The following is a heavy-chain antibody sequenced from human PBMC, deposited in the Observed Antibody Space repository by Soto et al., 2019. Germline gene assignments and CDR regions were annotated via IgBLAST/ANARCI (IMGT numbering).Heavy chain of an antibody. J-gene: IGHJ4*02. D-gene: IGHD5-18*01. CDR1: GGSISSSSYY. CDR2: IYYSGST. V-gene: IGHV4-39*01. Sequence: SETLSLTCSVSGGSISSSSYYWGWIRQPPGKGLEWIGSIYYSGSTYYNPSLKSRVTISVDTSKNQFSLKLSSVTAADTAVYYCAGPGGYSYGRTFDYWGQGTLVTVS. CDR3: AGPGGYSYGRTFDY.